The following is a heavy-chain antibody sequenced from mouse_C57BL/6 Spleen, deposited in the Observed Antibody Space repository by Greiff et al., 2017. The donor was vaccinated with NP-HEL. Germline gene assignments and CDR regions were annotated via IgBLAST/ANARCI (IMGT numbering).Heavy chain of an antibody. Sequence: QVQLQQPGAELVKPGASVKMSCKASGYTFTSYWITWVKQRPGQGLEWIGDIYPGSGSTKYNEKFKRKATLTVDTSSSTAYMQLSSLTSEDSAVYYCASESFHYYGSSLFAYWGQGTLVTVSA. CDR1: GYTFTSYW. CDR3: ASESFHYYGSSLFAY. CDR2: IYPGSGST. J-gene: IGHJ3*01. D-gene: IGHD1-1*01. V-gene: IGHV1-55*01.